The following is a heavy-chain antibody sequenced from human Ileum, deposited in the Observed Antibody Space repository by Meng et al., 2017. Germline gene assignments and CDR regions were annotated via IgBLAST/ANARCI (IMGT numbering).Heavy chain of an antibody. CDR1: GFSLSDSS. V-gene: IGHV3-73*02. CDR3: TRLYSVG. J-gene: IGHJ4*02. Sequence: EWQLAESGGGLVQPWWSLKLSGAASGFSLSDSSMHWVRQAYGKGLEWVGHIRSKANNYATAYAASVKGRFTISRDESKNTAYLQMSSLKTEYTAVYYCTRLYSVGWGQGTLVTVSS. CDR2: IRSKANNYAT. D-gene: IGHD2-2*01.